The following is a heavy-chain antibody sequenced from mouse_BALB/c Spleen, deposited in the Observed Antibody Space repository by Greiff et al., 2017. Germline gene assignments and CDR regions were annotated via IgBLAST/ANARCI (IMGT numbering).Heavy chain of an antibody. CDR3: ARSSLLRPYFDY. CDR1: GFTFSSYA. J-gene: IGHJ2*01. D-gene: IGHD1-2*01. Sequence: EVKLVESGGGLVKPGGSLKLSCAASGFTFSSYAMSWVRQTPEKRLEWVASISSGGSTYYPDSVKGRFTISRDNARNILYLEMSSLRSEDTAMYYCARSSLLRPYFDYWGQGTTLTVSS. V-gene: IGHV5-6-5*01. CDR2: ISSGGST.